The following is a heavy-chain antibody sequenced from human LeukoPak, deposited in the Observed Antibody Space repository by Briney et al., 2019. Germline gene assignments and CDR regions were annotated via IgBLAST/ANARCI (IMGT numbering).Heavy chain of an antibody. CDR3: ASPQGYCNGGSCYRGAFDI. Sequence: PGGSLRLSCAASGFTVSNKYMSWVRQAPGKGLEWVSIIYSGGSTYYADSVKGRFTISRDNPKNTLYLQMNSLRAEDTAVYYCASPQGYCNGGSCYRGAFDIWGQGTMVTVSS. J-gene: IGHJ3*02. V-gene: IGHV3-53*01. CDR1: GFTVSNKY. CDR2: IYSGGST. D-gene: IGHD2-15*01.